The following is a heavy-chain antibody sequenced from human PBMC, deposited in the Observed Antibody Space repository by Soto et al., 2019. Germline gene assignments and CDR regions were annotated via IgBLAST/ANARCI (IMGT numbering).Heavy chain of an antibody. D-gene: IGHD2-2*01. CDR1: GGSISSSSYY. J-gene: IGHJ3*02. CDR3: ARHWVGYQLLLSAFDI. CDR2: IYYSGST. Sequence: QLQLQESGPGLVKPSETLSLTCTVSGGSISSSSYYWGWIRQPPGKGLEWIGSIYYSGSTYYNPSLKSRVTISVDTSKNQFSLKLSSVTAADTAVYYCARHWVGYQLLLSAFDIWGQGTMVTVSS. V-gene: IGHV4-39*01.